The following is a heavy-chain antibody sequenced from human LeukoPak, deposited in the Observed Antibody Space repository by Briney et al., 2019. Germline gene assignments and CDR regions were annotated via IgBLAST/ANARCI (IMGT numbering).Heavy chain of an antibody. D-gene: IGHD6-19*01. CDR1: GGTFSSYA. V-gene: IGHV1-69*04. J-gene: IGHJ4*02. Sequence: ASVKVSCKASGGTFSSYAISWVRQAPGQGLEWMGRIIPILGIANYAQKFQGRVTITADKSTSTAYMELSSLRSEDTAVYYCARDEAHEGKAVAHPPDYWGQGTLVTVSS. CDR2: IIPILGIA. CDR3: ARDEAHEGKAVAHPPDY.